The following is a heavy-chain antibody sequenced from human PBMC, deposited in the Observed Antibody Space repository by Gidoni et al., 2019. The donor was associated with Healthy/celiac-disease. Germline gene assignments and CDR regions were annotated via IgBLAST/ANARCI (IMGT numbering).Heavy chain of an antibody. CDR1: GGSFSGYY. CDR2: INHSGST. J-gene: IGHJ3*02. V-gene: IGHV4-34*01. Sequence: QVQLQQWGAGLLKPSETLSLTCAVYGGSFSGYYWSWIRQPPGKGLEWIGEINHSGSTNYNPSLKSRVTISVDTSKNQFSLKLSSVTAADTAVYYWARWGGGNSSDAFDIWGQGTMVTVSS. CDR3: ARWGGGNSSDAFDI. D-gene: IGHD2-21*02.